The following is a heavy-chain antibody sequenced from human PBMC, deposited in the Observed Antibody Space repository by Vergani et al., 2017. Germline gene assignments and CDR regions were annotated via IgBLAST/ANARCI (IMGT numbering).Heavy chain of an antibody. CDR2: ISARYPST. D-gene: IGHD3-22*01. Sequence: MQLVESGGGVIQPGGSVRLSCAASEFTFSACPMTWVRQAPGKGLEWVSAISARYPSTYYADSVKGRFTISRDNSKNMLYLQMNSLRAEDTAVYYCARLSYDTTPYLQGGYDCWGQGTLVSVSS. J-gene: IGHJ4*02. V-gene: IGHV3-23*04. CDR3: ARLSYDTTPYLQGGYDC. CDR1: EFTFSACP.